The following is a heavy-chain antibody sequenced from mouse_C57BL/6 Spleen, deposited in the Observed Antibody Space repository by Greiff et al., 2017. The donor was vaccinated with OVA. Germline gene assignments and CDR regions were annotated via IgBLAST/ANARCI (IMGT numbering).Heavy chain of an antibody. CDR1: GFTFSSYA. CDR3: ARSANWERGYAMDY. Sequence: EVHLVESGGGLVKPGGSLKLSCAASGFTFSSYAMSWVRQTPEKRLEWVATISDGGSYTYYPDNVKGRFTISRDNAKNNLYLQMSHLKSEDTAMYYCARSANWERGYAMDYWGQGTSVTVSS. D-gene: IGHD4-1*01. CDR2: ISDGGSYT. J-gene: IGHJ4*01. V-gene: IGHV5-4*01.